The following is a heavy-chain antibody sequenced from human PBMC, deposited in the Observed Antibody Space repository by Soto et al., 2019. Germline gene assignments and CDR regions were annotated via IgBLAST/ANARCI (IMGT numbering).Heavy chain of an antibody. Sequence: GGSLRLSCAASGFTFSNAWMSWVRQAPGKGLEWGGRIKSKTDGGTTDYAAPVKGRFTISRDDSKNTLYLQMNSLKTEYTSASYLSCRGRCSYFDYWGQGTLVTVSS. J-gene: IGHJ4*02. CDR1: GFTFSNAW. V-gene: IGHV3-15*01. CDR2: IKSKTDGGTT. D-gene: IGHD3-16*02. CDR3: SCRGRCSYFDY.